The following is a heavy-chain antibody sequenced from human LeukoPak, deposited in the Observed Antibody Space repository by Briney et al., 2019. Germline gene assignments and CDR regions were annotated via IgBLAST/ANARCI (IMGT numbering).Heavy chain of an antibody. V-gene: IGHV3-23*01. CDR3: AKAAVTTMFADYYYYMDI. CDR1: GLTFVSYA. Sequence: PGGSLRLSCAASGLTFVSYAMSWVRQAPGKGLEWVSLISGSGDNTYYADSVKGRFAISRDNYKNAPYLHMKSLRAEDTAIYYCAKAAVTTMFADYYYYMDIWGNGTTVTVSS. J-gene: IGHJ6*03. D-gene: IGHD4-17*01. CDR2: ISGSGDNT.